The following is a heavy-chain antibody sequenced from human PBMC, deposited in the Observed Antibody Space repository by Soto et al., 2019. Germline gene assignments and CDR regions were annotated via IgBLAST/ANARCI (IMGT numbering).Heavy chain of an antibody. Sequence: SETLSLTCTVSGGSISSGDYYWSWIRQPPGKGLECIGYTYYSGSTYYNPSLKSRVTISVDTSKNQFSLKLSSVTAADTAVYYCAREGYSYGPDYWGQGTLVTVSS. CDR1: GGSISSGDYY. CDR3: AREGYSYGPDY. CDR2: TYYSGST. V-gene: IGHV4-30-4*01. J-gene: IGHJ4*02. D-gene: IGHD5-18*01.